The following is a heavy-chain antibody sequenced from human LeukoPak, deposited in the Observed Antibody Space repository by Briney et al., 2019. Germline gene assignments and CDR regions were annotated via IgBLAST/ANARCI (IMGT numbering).Heavy chain of an antibody. CDR3: ARSVPYYYDGSARGAFDI. J-gene: IGHJ3*02. CDR1: GGSISSTNYY. D-gene: IGHD3-22*01. V-gene: IGHV4-39*07. Sequence: SETLSLTCTVSGGSISSTNYYWGWIRQPPGKGLEWIGSIYYSGGTYYNPSLKSRVTISVDTSKKQFSLKLSSVTAADTAVYYCARSVPYYYDGSARGAFDIWGQGTMVTVSS. CDR2: IYYSGGT.